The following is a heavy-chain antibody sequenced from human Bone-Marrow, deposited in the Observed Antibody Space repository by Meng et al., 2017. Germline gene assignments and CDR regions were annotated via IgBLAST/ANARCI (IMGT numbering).Heavy chain of an antibody. Sequence: ASVKVSCKASGYTFTGYYMHWVRQAPGQGLEWMGRINPNSGGTNYAQKFQGRVTMTRDTSISTAYMELSRLRSDDTAVYYCVAALVVVAATGFDYWGQGTLVTVS. CDR3: VAALVVVAATGFDY. D-gene: IGHD2-15*01. CDR1: GYTFTGYY. V-gene: IGHV1-2*06. CDR2: INPNSGGT. J-gene: IGHJ4*02.